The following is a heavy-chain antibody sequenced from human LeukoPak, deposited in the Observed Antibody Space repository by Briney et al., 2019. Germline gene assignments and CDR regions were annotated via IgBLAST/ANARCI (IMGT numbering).Heavy chain of an antibody. CDR3: ARAEAAAGTEDY. J-gene: IGHJ4*02. V-gene: IGHV4-31*03. D-gene: IGHD6-13*01. CDR1: GGPISSGGYY. Sequence: SQTLSLTCTVSGGPISSGGYYWSWIRQHPGKGLEWIGYIYYSGSTYYNPSLKSRVTISVDTSKNQFSLKLSSVTAADTSVYYRARAEAAAGTEDYWGQGTLVTVSS. CDR2: IYYSGST.